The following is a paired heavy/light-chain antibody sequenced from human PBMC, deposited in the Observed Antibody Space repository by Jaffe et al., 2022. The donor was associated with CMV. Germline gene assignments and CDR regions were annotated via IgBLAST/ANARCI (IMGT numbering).Heavy chain of an antibody. J-gene: IGHJ5*01. V-gene: IGHV3-72*01. CDR1: GFTFSDHI. D-gene: IGHD3-22*01. CDR3: VRLHESSGYYYSDS. Sequence: EVQLVESGGGLVQPGGSLKLSCVASGFTFSDHIMDWVRQGPGKGLEWIGRGRNKVKSYTTEYAASVRGRFTISRDDSKSSLYLQMNSLEVEDTALYYCVRLHESSGYYYSDSWGQGTLVTVSA. CDR2: GRNKVKSYTT.
Light chain of an antibody. CDR3: QQAYITRWA. CDR2: GAS. J-gene: IGKJ1*01. Sequence: DIQVTQSPSSLSASVRDRVTITCRASQSIGNSLNWYQQRPGKAPRLLIYGASRLQSGVPSRFSGSGSGTDFTLTISSLQPEDFATYFCQQAYITRWAFGQGTKVEIK. V-gene: IGKV1-39*01. CDR1: QSIGNS.